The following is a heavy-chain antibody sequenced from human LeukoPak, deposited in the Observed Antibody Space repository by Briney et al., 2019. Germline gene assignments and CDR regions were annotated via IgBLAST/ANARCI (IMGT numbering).Heavy chain of an antibody. J-gene: IGHJ4*02. CDR3: ARDKGTSYLSSFDY. CDR2: INHSGST. V-gene: IGHV4-34*01. D-gene: IGHD6-6*01. CDR1: GGSFSGHS. Sequence: PSETLSLTCAVYGGSFSGHSWSWIRQSPGKGLEWIGEINHSGSTNYNPSLKSRVTISVDTSKNQFSLKLSSATAADTAVYYCARDKGTSYLSSFDYWGQGTLVTVSS.